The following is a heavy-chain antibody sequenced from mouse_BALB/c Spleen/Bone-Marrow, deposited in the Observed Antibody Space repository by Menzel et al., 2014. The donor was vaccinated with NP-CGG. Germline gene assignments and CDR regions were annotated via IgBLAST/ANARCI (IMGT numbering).Heavy chain of an antibody. V-gene: IGHV5-6-5*01. CDR1: GFTFSSYA. D-gene: IGHD1-1*01. J-gene: IGHJ4*01. CDR2: ISSGGST. Sequence: DVMLVESGGGLVKPGGSLKLSCAASGFTFSSYAMSWVRQTPEKRLEWVASISSGGSTYYPGSVKGRFTISRDNARNILYLQMSSLRSEDTAMYYCARARFYYGKLVDYWGQGTPVTVSS. CDR3: ARARFYYGKLVDY.